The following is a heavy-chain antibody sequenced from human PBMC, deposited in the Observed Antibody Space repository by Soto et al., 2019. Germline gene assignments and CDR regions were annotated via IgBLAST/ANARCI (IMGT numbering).Heavy chain of an antibody. CDR3: ARDFWRNGVCLDV. V-gene: IGHV3-74*01. Sequence: AGGSLRLSCAASGFTFTNYWMHWVRQAPGKGLVWVSRINSDGSSTSYADSVKGRFTISRDNTKNTLYLQMNSLRAEDTAVFYCARDFWRNGVCLDVWGQGTTVTVSS. CDR2: INSDGSST. J-gene: IGHJ6*02. D-gene: IGHD2-8*01. CDR1: GFTFTNYW.